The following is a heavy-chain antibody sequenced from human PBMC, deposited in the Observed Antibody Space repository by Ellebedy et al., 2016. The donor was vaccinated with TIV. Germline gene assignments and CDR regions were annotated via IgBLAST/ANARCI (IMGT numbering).Heavy chain of an antibody. CDR3: ARDPNIVGATHFDY. D-gene: IGHD1-26*01. Sequence: GESLKISCAASGFTFSSYSMNWVRQAPGKGLEWVSSISSSSSYIYYADSVKGRFTISRDNAKNSLYLQMNSLRAEDTAVYYCARDPNIVGATHFDYWGQGTLVTVSS. J-gene: IGHJ4*02. CDR2: ISSSSSYI. V-gene: IGHV3-21*01. CDR1: GFTFSSYS.